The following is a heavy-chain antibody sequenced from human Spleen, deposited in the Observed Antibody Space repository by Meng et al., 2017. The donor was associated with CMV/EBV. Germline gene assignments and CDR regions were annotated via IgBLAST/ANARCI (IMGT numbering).Heavy chain of an antibody. CDR2: ISSSGSTI. J-gene: IGHJ6*02. V-gene: IGHV3-48*03. CDR3: ARDQKTYYFYYGMDV. CDR1: GFTFSSYE. Sequence: GESLKISCAASGFTFSSYEMNWVRQAPGKGLEWVSYISSSGSTIYYADSVKGRFTISRDNAKNSLYLQMNSLRAEDTAVYYCARDQKTYYFYYGMDVWGQGTTVTVSS.